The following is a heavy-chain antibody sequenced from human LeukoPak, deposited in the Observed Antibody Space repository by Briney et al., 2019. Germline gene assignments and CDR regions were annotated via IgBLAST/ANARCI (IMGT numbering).Heavy chain of an antibody. J-gene: IGHJ4*02. CDR3: AKDIGSATVTASFDY. V-gene: IGHV3-43*02. CDR2: ISGDGGST. CDR1: GFTFDDYA. D-gene: IGHD4-11*01. Sequence: GSLRLSCAASGFTFDDYAMHWVRQAPGKGLEWVSLISGDGGSTYYADSVKRRFTISRDNSKNSLYLQMNSLRTEDTALYYCAKDIGSATVTASFDYWGQGTLVTVSS.